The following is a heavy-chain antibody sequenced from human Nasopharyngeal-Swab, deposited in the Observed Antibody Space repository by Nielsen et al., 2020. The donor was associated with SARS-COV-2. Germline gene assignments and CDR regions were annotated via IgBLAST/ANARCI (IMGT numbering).Heavy chain of an antibody. CDR3: ARSISTDGNFDF. Sequence: GGSLRLSCEASGLTSRPYGIHWVRQAPGKGLSLVAVIWYDGKNQNYADSVKGRFTISRDSAKSTVYLQMNSLRGEDTAVYYCARSISTDGNFDFWGQGTLVTVSS. CDR2: IWYDGKNQ. D-gene: IGHD2-21*01. CDR1: GLTSRPYG. V-gene: IGHV3-33*01. J-gene: IGHJ4*02.